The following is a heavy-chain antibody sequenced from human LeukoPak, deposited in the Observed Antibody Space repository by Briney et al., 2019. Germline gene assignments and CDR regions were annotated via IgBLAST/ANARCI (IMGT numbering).Heavy chain of an antibody. CDR2: IYNSGST. CDR3: ARHQTYYDSSGYTFLSYFDY. CDR1: GGSISSSSYY. D-gene: IGHD3-22*01. V-gene: IGHV4-39*01. Sequence: PSETLSLTCTVSGGSISSSSYYWGWIRQPPGKGLEWIGSIYNSGSTYYNPSLKCRVTISVDTSKNQFSLKLSSVTAADTAVYYCARHQTYYDSSGYTFLSYFDYWGQGTLVTVSS. J-gene: IGHJ4*02.